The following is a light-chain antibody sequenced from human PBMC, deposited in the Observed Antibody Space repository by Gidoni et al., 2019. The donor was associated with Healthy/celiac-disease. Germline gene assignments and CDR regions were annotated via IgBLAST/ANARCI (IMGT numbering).Light chain of an antibody. Sequence: DIQMTQSPSTLSASVGDRVSSTCRASQSISSWLAWYQKKPGKAPNLLIYKASSSESVAPSSFSSSGSTTDSTLTSSSLQPDFSATYYCQQNNSYPWTFXQXTKVEIK. CDR1: QSISSW. V-gene: IGKV1-5*03. J-gene: IGKJ1*01. CDR3: QQNNSYPWT. CDR2: KAS.